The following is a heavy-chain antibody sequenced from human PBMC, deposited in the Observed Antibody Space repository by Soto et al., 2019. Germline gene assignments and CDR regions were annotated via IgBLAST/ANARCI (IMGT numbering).Heavy chain of an antibody. CDR3: ARDAGSSGWADS. Sequence: SETLSLTCTVSGGSISGYYWSWFRQPPGKGLEWIGFVHYSGSTNYKPSLKSRLTISADTSKNQFSLKLRSVTAADTAVYFCARDAGSSGWADSWGQGT. V-gene: IGHV4-59*01. CDR2: VHYSGST. J-gene: IGHJ5*01. D-gene: IGHD6-19*01. CDR1: GGSISGYY.